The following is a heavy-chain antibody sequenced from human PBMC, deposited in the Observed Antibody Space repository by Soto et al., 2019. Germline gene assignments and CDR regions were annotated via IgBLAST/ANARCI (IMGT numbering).Heavy chain of an antibody. CDR3: TREGRINKSDLDY. J-gene: IGHJ4*02. CDR1: GGSISSDGYY. V-gene: IGHV4-31*03. CDR2: IFYSGTI. Sequence: PSETLSLTCTVSGGSISSDGYYWSWIRQHPGKGLEWIGYIFYSGTIYYNPSLKSRVTISVDSSKQQFSLKLTSVTAADTAVYYCTREGRINKSDLDYWGQGTLVTVSS.